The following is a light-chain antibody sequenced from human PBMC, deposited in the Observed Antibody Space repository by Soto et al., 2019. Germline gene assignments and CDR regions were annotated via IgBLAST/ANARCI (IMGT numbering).Light chain of an antibody. CDR1: QSISGNY. V-gene: IGKV3-20*01. Sequence: EVVLTLYPRPLSFSPGERSTLSFSASQSISGNYLAWYQQKPGQAPRLLIYGASSRATGIPDRFSGSGSGTDFTPTISRLEPEDFAGYYCQQYGSSPRTFAQGTKV. CDR3: QQYGSSPRT. J-gene: IGKJ1*01. CDR2: GAS.